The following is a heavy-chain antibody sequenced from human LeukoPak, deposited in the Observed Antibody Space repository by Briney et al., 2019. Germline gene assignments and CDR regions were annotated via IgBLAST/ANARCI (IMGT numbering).Heavy chain of an antibody. J-gene: IGHJ4*02. CDR2: ISNSGSHT. CDR3: ARGYCGSTSCPFDH. CDR1: GFIFSDYY. D-gene: IGHD2-2*01. V-gene: IGHV3-11*06. Sequence: GGSLRLSCAASGFIFSDYYMTWIRQAPGKGLEWVSFISNSGSHTNYADSVKGRITISRDNAKKSLYLQMNSLRAEDTAVYYCARGYCGSTSCPFDHWGQGALV.